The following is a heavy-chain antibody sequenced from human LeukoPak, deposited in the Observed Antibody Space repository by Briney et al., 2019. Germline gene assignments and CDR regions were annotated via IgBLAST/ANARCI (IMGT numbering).Heavy chain of an antibody. V-gene: IGHV3-21*01. D-gene: IGHD2-2*01. J-gene: IGHJ5*02. Sequence: GGSLRLSCAASGFTLSNYDMNWVRQAPGKGLEWVSSISTASRYIYYKDSVRGRFTISRDDAKNSLYLEMNSLRAEDTAVYYCARADCSSSTCYLRRSWFDPWGQGTLVTVSS. CDR1: GFTLSNYD. CDR3: ARADCSSSTCYLRRSWFDP. CDR2: ISTASRYI.